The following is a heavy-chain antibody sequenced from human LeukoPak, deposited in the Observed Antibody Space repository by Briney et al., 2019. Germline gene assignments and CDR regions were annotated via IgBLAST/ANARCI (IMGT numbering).Heavy chain of an antibody. Sequence: GGSLRLSCAASGFTFSSYAMHWVRQAPGKGLEWVAVISYDGSNKYYADSVKGRFTISRDNSKNTLNLQMNSLRAEDTAVYYCAKGPHSYGYYFDYWGQGTLVTVSS. D-gene: IGHD5-18*01. CDR1: GFTFSSYA. V-gene: IGHV3-30-3*01. CDR3: AKGPHSYGYYFDY. J-gene: IGHJ4*02. CDR2: ISYDGSNK.